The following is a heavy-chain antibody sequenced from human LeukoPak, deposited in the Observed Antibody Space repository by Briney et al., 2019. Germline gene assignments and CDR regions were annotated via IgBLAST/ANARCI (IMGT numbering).Heavy chain of an antibody. J-gene: IGHJ3*02. D-gene: IGHD2-2*01. CDR2: ISYDGSNK. CDR1: GFTFSSYA. CDR3: GSLIVVVPADKGDAFDI. Sequence: PGRSLRLSCAASGFTFSSYAMHWVRQAPGKGLEWVAVISYDGSNKYYADSVKGRFTISRDNSKNTLYLQMNSLRAEDTAVYYCGSLIVVVPADKGDAFDIWGQGTMVTVSS. V-gene: IGHV3-30*01.